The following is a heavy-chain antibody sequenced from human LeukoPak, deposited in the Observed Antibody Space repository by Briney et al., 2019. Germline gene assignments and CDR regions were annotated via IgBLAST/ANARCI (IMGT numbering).Heavy chain of an antibody. V-gene: IGHV3-74*01. CDR2: INSDGSSI. J-gene: IGHJ4*02. CDR1: GFTFSSHW. D-gene: IGHD4-23*01. Sequence: GGSLRLSCAASGFTFSSHWMHWVRQAPGKGLVWVSRINSDGSSISYADSVKGRFTISRDNAKNTLYLQMNSLRAEDTAVYYCARSNDYGGNSGDYWGQGTLVTVSS. CDR3: ARSNDYGGNSGDY.